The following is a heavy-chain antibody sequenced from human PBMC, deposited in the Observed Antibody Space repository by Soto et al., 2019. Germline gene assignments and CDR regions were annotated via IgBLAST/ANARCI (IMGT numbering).Heavy chain of an antibody. D-gene: IGHD2-21*02. V-gene: IGHV3-11*01. CDR1: GFTFTDYY. CDR2: ISSSGSTI. J-gene: IGHJ5*02. CDR3: ARVLVFYGGFDP. Sequence: GGSLRLSCAASGFTFTDYYMTWIRQAPGKGLEWVSYISSSGSTIHYADSVKSRFTISRDNAKNSLYLQMNSLRAEDTAVYYCARVLVFYGGFDPWGQGTLVTVSS.